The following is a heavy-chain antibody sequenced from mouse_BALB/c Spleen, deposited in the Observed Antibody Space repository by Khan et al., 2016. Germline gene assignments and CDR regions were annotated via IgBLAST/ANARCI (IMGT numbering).Heavy chain of an antibody. V-gene: IGHV5-4*02. CDR2: ISDGGSYI. CDR3: ARGSRRRGFAC. D-gene: IGHD2-12*01. J-gene: IGHJ3*01. Sequence: EVQLVESGGGLVKPGGSPKLSCAASGFTFSDYYMYWVRQTPEKRLEWVATISDGGSYIYFLDSVKGRFIIYRDNAKNKLDLQMSSLKSEDKAMYYCARGSRRRGFACWGHGPLVTVSA. CDR1: GFTFSDYY.